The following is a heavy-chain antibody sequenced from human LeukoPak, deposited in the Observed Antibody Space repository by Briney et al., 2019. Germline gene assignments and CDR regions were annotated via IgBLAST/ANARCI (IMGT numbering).Heavy chain of an antibody. J-gene: IGHJ3*02. D-gene: IGHD5-24*01. CDR2: FDPEDGET. Sequence: ASVKVSCKVSGYTLTELSMYWVRQAPGKGLEWMGGFDPEDGETIYAQKFQGRVTMTEDTSTDTAYMELSSLRSEDTAVYYCAIDRIRVEMGGAFDIWGQGTMVSVSS. CDR3: AIDRIRVEMGGAFDI. CDR1: GYTLTELS. V-gene: IGHV1-24*01.